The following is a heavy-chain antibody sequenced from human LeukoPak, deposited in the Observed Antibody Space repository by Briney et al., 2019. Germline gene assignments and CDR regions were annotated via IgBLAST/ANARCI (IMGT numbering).Heavy chain of an antibody. CDR2: ISSSSSYI. CDR3: ARDQYGDYALDY. D-gene: IGHD4-17*01. CDR1: GFSFSVYW. J-gene: IGHJ4*02. V-gene: IGHV3-21*01. Sequence: GGSLRLSCAASGFSFSVYWMHWVRQAPGKGPVWVSSISSSSSYIYYTDSVKGRFTISRDNAKNSLYLQMNSLRAEDTAVYYCARDQYGDYALDYWGQGTLVTVSS.